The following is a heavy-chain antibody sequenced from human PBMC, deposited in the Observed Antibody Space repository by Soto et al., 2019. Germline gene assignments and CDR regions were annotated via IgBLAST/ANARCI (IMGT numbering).Heavy chain of an antibody. CDR1: GFTFSSYA. CDR2: ISGSGGST. Sequence: EVQLLESGGGLVQPGGSLRLSCAASGFTFSSYAMSWVRQAPGKGLEWVSAISGSGGSTYYADSVKGRFTISRDNSKNTLYLQMNSLRAEDTAVYYCAKGANVVVVAATHWYFDLWGRGTLVTVSS. CDR3: AKGANVVVVAATHWYFDL. J-gene: IGHJ2*01. V-gene: IGHV3-23*01. D-gene: IGHD2-15*01.